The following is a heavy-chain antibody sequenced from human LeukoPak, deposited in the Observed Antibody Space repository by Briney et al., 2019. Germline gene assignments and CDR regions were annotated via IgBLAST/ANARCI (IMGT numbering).Heavy chain of an antibody. Sequence: GGSLRLSCAASGFTFDDYGMSWVRQAPGKGLEWVSGINWNGGSTGYADSVKGRFTISRDNAKNSLYLQMNSLGAEDTAVYYCVRDTIAVDGRGWFDPWGQGSLVTVSS. V-gene: IGHV3-20*04. D-gene: IGHD6-19*01. CDR2: INWNGGST. J-gene: IGHJ5*02. CDR3: VRDTIAVDGRGWFDP. CDR1: GFTFDDYG.